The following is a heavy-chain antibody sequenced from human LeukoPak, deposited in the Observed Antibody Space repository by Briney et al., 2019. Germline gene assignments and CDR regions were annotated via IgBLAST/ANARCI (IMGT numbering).Heavy chain of an antibody. V-gene: IGHV1-69*06. CDR2: IIPVLDTA. CDR1: GGSFSSNP. Sequence: VKVSCKASGGSFSSNPIAWVRQAPGQGLEWMGGIIPVLDTANYAQKFQGRVTIIADKSTSTSYMELSSLRSDDTAVYYCARVAFVSSGYYYPWGQGTLVTVSS. J-gene: IGHJ5*02. CDR3: ARVAFVSSGYYYP. D-gene: IGHD3-22*01.